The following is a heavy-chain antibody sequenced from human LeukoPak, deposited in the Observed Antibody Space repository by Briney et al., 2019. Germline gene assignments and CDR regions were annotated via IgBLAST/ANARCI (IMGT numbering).Heavy chain of an antibody. D-gene: IGHD6-19*01. CDR2: IYYSGNT. J-gene: IGHJ4*02. CDR1: GASISSHY. Sequence: SETLSLTCTVSGASISSHYWSWIRQPPGKGLEWIGYIYYSGNTNYNPSLKRRVTISVDTSNNQFSLKLSSVTAADTALYYCARDRYGGWYSDYWGQGTLVTVSS. CDR3: ARDRYGGWYSDY. V-gene: IGHV4-59*11.